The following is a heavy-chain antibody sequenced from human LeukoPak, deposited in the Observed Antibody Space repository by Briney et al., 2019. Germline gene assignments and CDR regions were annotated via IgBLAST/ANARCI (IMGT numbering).Heavy chain of an antibody. CDR3: ASLGYCSTNSSYEDC. CDR2: IWNDGSNQ. J-gene: IGHJ4*02. Sequence: GRSLRLSCAASGFTFSSYGMHWVRQAPSKGLEWVAVIWNDGSNQSYADSVKGRFTISRDNSKNTLYLQMNSLRAEDTAVYYCASLGYCSTNSSYEDCWGQGTLVTVSS. D-gene: IGHD2-2*01. V-gene: IGHV3-33*01. CDR1: GFTFSSYG.